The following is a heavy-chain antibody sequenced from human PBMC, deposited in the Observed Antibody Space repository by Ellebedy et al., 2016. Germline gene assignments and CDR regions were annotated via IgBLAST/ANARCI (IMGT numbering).Heavy chain of an antibody. J-gene: IGHJ4*02. Sequence: GESLKISXVGSSFSFNAYALHWVRQAPGKGLEWVGVIAYDGSNKYYANAVKGRFTISRDNSKNTLYLEMHSLTDDDTAVYYCARVDGKKVQGGVFFSDSWGQGTLVTVSS. CDR2: IAYDGSNK. D-gene: IGHD3-3*01. CDR3: ARVDGKKVQGGVFFSDS. V-gene: IGHV3-30*04. CDR1: SFSFNAYA.